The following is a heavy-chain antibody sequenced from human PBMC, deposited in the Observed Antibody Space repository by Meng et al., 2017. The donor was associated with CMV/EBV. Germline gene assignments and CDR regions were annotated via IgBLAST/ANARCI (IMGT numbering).Heavy chain of an antibody. CDR2: INHSGST. Sequence: SETLSLTCAVYGGSFSGYYWSWIRQPPGKGLEWIGEINHSGSTNYNPSLKSRVTISVDTSKNQFSLKLSSVTAADTAVYYCARGEGEHFDWLFGYYLDYWGQGTLVTVSS. D-gene: IGHD3-9*01. V-gene: IGHV4-34*01. J-gene: IGHJ4*02. CDR1: GGSFSGYY. CDR3: ARGEGEHFDWLFGYYLDY.